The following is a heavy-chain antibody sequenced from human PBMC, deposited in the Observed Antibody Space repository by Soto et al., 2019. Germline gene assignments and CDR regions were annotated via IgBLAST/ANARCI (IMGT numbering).Heavy chain of an antibody. CDR3: ARHRFTGFRCYMVV. J-gene: IGHJ6*03. CDR1: GGSIGSDD. CDR2: SCYSGGT. D-gene: IGHD3-16*02. V-gene: IGHV4-59*08. Sequence: SETLSLTCTVSGGSIGSDDWAWSRQPPGKGLEGVGYSCYSGGTSYNPSLRSGVTISVDTSKNQFSLNLSSVTAADTAVYYGARHRFTGFRCYMVVWGKETPVTVAS.